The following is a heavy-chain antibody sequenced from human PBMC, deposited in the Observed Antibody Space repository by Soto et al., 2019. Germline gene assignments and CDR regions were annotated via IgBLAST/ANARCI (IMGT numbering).Heavy chain of an antibody. CDR1: GFTFSDYY. Sequence: GGSLRLSCAASGFTFSDYYMSWIRQAPGKGLEWVSYISSSGSTIYYADSVKGRFTISRDNAKNSLYLQMNSLRAEDTAVYYCAREPYDILTGYSLGAFDIWGQGTMVTVSS. J-gene: IGHJ3*02. CDR3: AREPYDILTGYSLGAFDI. D-gene: IGHD3-9*01. V-gene: IGHV3-11*01. CDR2: ISSSGSTI.